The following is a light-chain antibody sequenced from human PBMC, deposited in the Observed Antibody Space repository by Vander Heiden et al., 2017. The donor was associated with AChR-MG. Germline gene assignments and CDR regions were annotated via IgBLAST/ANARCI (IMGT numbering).Light chain of an antibody. J-gene: IGKJ4*01. V-gene: IGKV3-15*01. CDR3: QQYNNWPLT. CDR1: QSVGSN. CDR2: GAS. Sequence: EIVMTQSPATLSVSPGERATLSCRASQSVGSNLAWYQQKPGQAPRLLLYGASTRATGIPARFSGSGSGTEFTLTISSLQSEDFAVYSCQQYNNWPLTFGGGTKVEIK.